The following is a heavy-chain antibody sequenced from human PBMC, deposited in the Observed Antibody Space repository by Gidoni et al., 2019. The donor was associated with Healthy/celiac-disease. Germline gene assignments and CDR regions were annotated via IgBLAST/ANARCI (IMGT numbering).Heavy chain of an antibody. D-gene: IGHD4-17*01. Sequence: QLQLQESGPGLVKPSETLSLTCTVSGGSISSSSYSWGWIRQPPGKGLEWIGSIYYSGSTYYNPSLKSRVTISVDTSKNQFSLKLSSVTAADTAVYYCARHVGPTVTTKTPRGMDVWGQGTTVTVSS. CDR3: ARHVGPTVTTKTPRGMDV. CDR2: IYYSGST. J-gene: IGHJ6*02. V-gene: IGHV4-39*01. CDR1: GGSISSSSYS.